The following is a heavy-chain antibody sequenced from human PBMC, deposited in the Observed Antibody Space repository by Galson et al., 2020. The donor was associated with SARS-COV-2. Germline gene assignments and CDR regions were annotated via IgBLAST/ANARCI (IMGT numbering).Heavy chain of an antibody. CDR3: ARGGWGSSTQLDIRGHYYYYMDV. CDR2: IIPIFGTA. V-gene: IGHV1-69*13. CDR1: GGTFSSYA. J-gene: IGHJ6*03. Sequence: SVKVSCKASGGTFSSYAISWVRQAPGQGLEWMGGIIPIFGTANYAQKFQGRVTITADESTSTAYMELSSLRSEDTAVYYCARGGWGSSTQLDIRGHYYYYMDVWGKGTTVTVSS. D-gene: IGHD2-2*01.